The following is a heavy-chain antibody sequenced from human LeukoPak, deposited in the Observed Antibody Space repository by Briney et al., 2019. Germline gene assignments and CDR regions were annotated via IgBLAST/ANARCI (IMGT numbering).Heavy chain of an antibody. V-gene: IGHV3-30*03. CDR3: ARAPGYPYK. D-gene: IGHD6-13*01. CDR1: GFTFSSYG. J-gene: IGHJ4*02. CDR2: ISYDRSNK. Sequence: GSLRLSCTASGFTFSSYGMHWVRQAPGKGLEWVAVISYDRSNKYYADSGKGRLTISRDNSRNTLYLQMNSLRAEDTAVYYWARAPGYPYKWGEGSPVTVSS.